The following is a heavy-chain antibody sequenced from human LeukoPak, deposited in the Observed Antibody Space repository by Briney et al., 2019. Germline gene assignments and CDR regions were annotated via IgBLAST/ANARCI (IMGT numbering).Heavy chain of an antibody. J-gene: IGHJ6*02. V-gene: IGHV4-59*01. CDR1: GGSINSYY. CDR3: ARSSRGTSDYYGMDV. CDR2: IYHSGSA. Sequence: SETLSLTCTVSGGSINSYYWSWIRQPPGKGLEGIGYIYHSGSADYNPSLKSRVTISVDTSQNHFSLKLSSVTAADTAVYYCARSSRGTSDYYGMDVWGQGTTVTVSS. D-gene: IGHD1-1*01.